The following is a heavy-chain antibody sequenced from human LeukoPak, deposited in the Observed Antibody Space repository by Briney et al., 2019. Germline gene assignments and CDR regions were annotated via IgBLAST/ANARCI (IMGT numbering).Heavy chain of an antibody. CDR3: ARLEEDLTLGVAGYWFVP. CDR2: IYPDDSNT. CDR1: GYSFTTHW. V-gene: IGHV5-51*01. J-gene: IGHJ5*02. D-gene: IGHD3-16*01. Sequence: GESLKISCKGSGYSFTTHWIGWVRQMPGKGLEWMGIIYPDDSNTRYSPSFQGQVTLSADKSINTAYLQWSCLRASDTAMYYCARLEEDLTLGVAGYWFVPWGQGTLVTVS.